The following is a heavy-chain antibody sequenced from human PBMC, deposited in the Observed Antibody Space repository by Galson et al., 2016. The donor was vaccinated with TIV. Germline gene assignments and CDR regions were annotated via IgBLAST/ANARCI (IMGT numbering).Heavy chain of an antibody. Sequence: SETLSLTCTVSGGSISSHYWSWIRQPPGKELQWIGYIYSTGTTNYSPSLKSRVTILVDTSKNQFSLKLSSVTAADTAVYYCARARSGWFDSWGQGTLVTVSS. V-gene: IGHV4-59*08. CDR1: GGSISSHY. CDR3: ARARSGWFDS. CDR2: IYSTGTT. J-gene: IGHJ5*01. D-gene: IGHD6-19*01.